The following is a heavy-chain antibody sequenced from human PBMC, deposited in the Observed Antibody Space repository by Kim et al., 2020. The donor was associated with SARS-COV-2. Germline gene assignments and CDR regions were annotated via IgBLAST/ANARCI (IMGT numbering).Heavy chain of an antibody. D-gene: IGHD3-3*01. CDR2: IRSKAYGGTT. CDR1: GFTFGDYA. Sequence: GGSLRLSCTASGFTFGDYAMSWVRQAPGKGLEWVGFIRSKAYGGTTEYAASVKGRFTISRDDSKSIAYLQMNSLKTEDTAVYYCTREVIDFWSGYYTGNQAFDIWGQGTMVTVSS. V-gene: IGHV3-49*04. CDR3: TREVIDFWSGYYTGNQAFDI. J-gene: IGHJ3*02.